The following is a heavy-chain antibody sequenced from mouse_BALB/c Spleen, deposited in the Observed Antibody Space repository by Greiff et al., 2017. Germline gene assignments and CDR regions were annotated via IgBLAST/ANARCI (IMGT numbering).Heavy chain of an antibody. CDR2: ISYSGST. CDR3: ARRDGSSWFAY. J-gene: IGHJ3*01. V-gene: IGHV3-2*02. CDR1: GYSITSDYA. D-gene: IGHD1-1*01. Sequence: EVQLQESGPGLVKPSQSLSLTCTVTGYSITSDYAWNWIRQFPGNKLEWMGYISYSGSTSYNPSLKSRISITRDTSKNQFFLQLNSVTTEDTATYYCARRDGSSWFAYWGQGTLVTVSA.